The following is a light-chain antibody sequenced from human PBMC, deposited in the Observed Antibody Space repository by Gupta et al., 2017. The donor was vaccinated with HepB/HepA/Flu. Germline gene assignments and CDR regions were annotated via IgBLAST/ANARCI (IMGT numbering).Light chain of an antibody. Sequence: QSVLTQQPSVSGAPGQRVTISCTGRSSNIGAGYDVHWYQQLPGTAPKLLIYGNSNRPSGVPDRFSGSKSGTSASLAITGLQAEDEADYYCQSYDSSLSGSGVFGGGTKLTVL. J-gene: IGLJ2*01. CDR3: QSYDSSLSGSGV. CDR1: SSNIGAGYD. V-gene: IGLV1-40*01. CDR2: GNS.